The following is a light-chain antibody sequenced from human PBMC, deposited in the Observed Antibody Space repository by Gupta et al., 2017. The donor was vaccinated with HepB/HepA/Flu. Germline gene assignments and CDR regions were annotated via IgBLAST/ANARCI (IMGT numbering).Light chain of an antibody. CDR3: QQEGSSPYT. J-gene: IGKJ2*01. V-gene: IGKV3-20*01. CDR1: QSVSSSY. Sequence: EIVLTQSPGTLSLSPGERATLSCRASQSVSSSYLAWYQQKPGQAPRLLIYGASSRATAIPDRFSGSGSGTDFTLTISRLEPEDFAVYYCQQEGSSPYTFGQGTKLEIK. CDR2: GAS.